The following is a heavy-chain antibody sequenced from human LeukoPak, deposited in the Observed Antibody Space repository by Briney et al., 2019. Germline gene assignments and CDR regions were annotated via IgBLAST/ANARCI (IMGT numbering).Heavy chain of an antibody. J-gene: IGHJ4*02. CDR2: IYYTGGT. CDR3: AKYGNSGWVIDN. CDR1: GGSIGSDY. Sequence: PSETLSLTCTVSGGSIGSDYWTWIRQPPGKGLEYIGYIYYTGGTNYNPSLKNRVTISVDTSKNQFSLKLSSVTAADTAVYFCAKYGNSGWVIDNWGQGTLVTVSS. V-gene: IGHV4-59*08. D-gene: IGHD6-19*01.